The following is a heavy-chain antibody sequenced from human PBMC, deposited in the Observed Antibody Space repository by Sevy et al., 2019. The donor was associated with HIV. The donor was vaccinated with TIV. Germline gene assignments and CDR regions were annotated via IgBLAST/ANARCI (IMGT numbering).Heavy chain of an antibody. V-gene: IGHV1-2*06. CDR1: GYSFSAYF. CDR3: ARASGLTIGAYFDS. Sequence: ASVKVSCKASGYSFSAYFLHWVRQAPGQGLEWMGRISPNSGGTVYAQKFRGRVTMTRDTSSTTAYMELTRLKSDDTALYYCARASGLTIGAYFDSWGQGALVTVSS. CDR2: ISPNSGGT. D-gene: IGHD3-10*01. J-gene: IGHJ4*02.